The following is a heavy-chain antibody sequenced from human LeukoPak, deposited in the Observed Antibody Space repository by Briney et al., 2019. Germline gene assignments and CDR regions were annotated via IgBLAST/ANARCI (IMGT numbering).Heavy chain of an antibody. V-gene: IGHV1-2*02. CDR2: INPNSGGT. D-gene: IGHD5-18*01. CDR3: ARDGWIQIWLRNYYYMDV. CDR1: GYTFTGYY. Sequence: ASVKVSCKASGYTFTGYYMHWVRQAPGQGLEWMGRINPNSGGTNYAQKFQGRVTMTRDTSISTAYMELSRLRSDDTAVYYCARDGWIQIWLRNYYYMDVWGKGTTVTVSS. J-gene: IGHJ6*03.